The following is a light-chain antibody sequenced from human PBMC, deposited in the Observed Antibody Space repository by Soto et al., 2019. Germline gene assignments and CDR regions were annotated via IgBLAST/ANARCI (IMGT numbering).Light chain of an antibody. Sequence: IVMTQSPVTLSVSPGERATLSCRASQSVNNNLAWYQQKPGQAPRLLIYGASTRATGVPARFSGSGSGTEFTLTISSLQSGDLALYYCQQYNDWWTFGQGTKVEMK. J-gene: IGKJ1*01. CDR1: QSVNNN. CDR3: QQYNDWWT. V-gene: IGKV3-15*01. CDR2: GAS.